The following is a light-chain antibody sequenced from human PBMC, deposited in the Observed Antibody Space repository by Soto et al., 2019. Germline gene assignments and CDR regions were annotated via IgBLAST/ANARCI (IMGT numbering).Light chain of an antibody. CDR3: SSYTEFNLYV. CDR2: DVS. CDR1: SSDVGGYNY. J-gene: IGLJ1*01. Sequence: QSVLTQPASVSGSPGQSISISCTGTSSDVGGYNYVSWYQHQPGKAPKLVIFDVSGRPSGISNRFSGSKSGNTASLTISGLRPEDEADYYCSSYTEFNLYVFGTGTKLTVL. V-gene: IGLV2-14*03.